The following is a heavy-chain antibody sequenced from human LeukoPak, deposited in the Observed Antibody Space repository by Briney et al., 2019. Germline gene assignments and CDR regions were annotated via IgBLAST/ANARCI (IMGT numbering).Heavy chain of an antibody. Sequence: GGSLRVSCAASGFTFSGSAMHWVRQASGKGLEWVGRIRSKANNYATAYGASVEGRFTTSRDDSKNTAYLQMNSLKTDDTAVYYCTRFNQQPYGMDVWGQGTTVTVSS. CDR3: TRFNQQPYGMDV. CDR1: GFTFSGSA. V-gene: IGHV3-73*01. J-gene: IGHJ6*02. D-gene: IGHD5-18*01. CDR2: IRSKANNYAT.